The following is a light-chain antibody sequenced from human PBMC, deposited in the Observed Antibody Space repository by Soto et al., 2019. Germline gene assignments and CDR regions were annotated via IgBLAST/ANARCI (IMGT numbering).Light chain of an antibody. Sequence: DIQMTQCPSTLSASVGDRVTITCRASQSISDWLAWYQQKPGMAPKLLISDASSFQSGVPSRFTGGGSGTEFTLTISNLQPDDFASYYCQQYSTHSWTFGQGTKVDIK. V-gene: IGKV1-5*01. CDR3: QQYSTHSWT. CDR2: DAS. J-gene: IGKJ1*01. CDR1: QSISDW.